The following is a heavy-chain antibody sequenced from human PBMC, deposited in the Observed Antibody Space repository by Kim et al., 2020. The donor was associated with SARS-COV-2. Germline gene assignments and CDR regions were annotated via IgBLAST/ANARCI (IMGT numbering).Heavy chain of an antibody. J-gene: IGHJ2*01. V-gene: IGHV3-7*04. CDR3: ARSLSVVVPYWYFDL. D-gene: IGHD3-22*01. Sequence: DSLKGRFTISRDNDKNSLYLQMSSRGAEDTAVYYCARSLSVVVPYWYFDLWGRGTLVTVSS.